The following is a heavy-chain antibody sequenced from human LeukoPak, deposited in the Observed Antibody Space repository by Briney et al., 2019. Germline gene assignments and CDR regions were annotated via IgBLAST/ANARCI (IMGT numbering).Heavy chain of an antibody. V-gene: IGHV3-48*01. CDR2: ISSSSSTI. Sequence: GGSLRLSCAASGFTFRDYTMNWVRQAPGKGLEWVSYISSSSSTIYYADSVKGRFTISRDNAKNSLYLQMNSLRAEDTAVYYCARGAYYYEDWGQGTLVTVS. J-gene: IGHJ4*02. CDR1: GFTFRDYT. D-gene: IGHD3-22*01. CDR3: ARGAYYYED.